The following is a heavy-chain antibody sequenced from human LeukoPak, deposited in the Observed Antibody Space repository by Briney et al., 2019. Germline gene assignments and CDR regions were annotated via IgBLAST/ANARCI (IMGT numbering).Heavy chain of an antibody. J-gene: IGHJ3*02. D-gene: IGHD3-22*01. Sequence: PGGSLRLSCVASGFTFSNYDMHWVRQGTGKGLEWVSGIGTGGDTHYPDSVKGRFTISRENAKNSLHLQMNSLRVGDTAMYYCARAARFYGSSGAHAFDIWGQGTMVTVS. V-gene: IGHV3-13*01. CDR2: IGTGGDT. CDR1: GFTFSNYD. CDR3: ARAARFYGSSGAHAFDI.